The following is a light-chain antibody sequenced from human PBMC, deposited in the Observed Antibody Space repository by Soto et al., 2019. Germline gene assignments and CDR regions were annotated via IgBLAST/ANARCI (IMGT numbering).Light chain of an antibody. CDR3: QQLNSYLFT. V-gene: IGKV1-9*01. J-gene: IGKJ3*01. Sequence: DIQLTQSPSXLSASVGDRVTITWRASQGISSYLAWYQQKPGKAPKLLIYAASTLQSGVPSRFSGSGSGTEFTLTISSLQPEDFATYYCQQLNSYLFTFGPGTKVDIK. CDR1: QGISSY. CDR2: AAS.